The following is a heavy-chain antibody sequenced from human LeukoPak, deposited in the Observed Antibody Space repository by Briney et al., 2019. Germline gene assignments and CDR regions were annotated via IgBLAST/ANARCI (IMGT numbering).Heavy chain of an antibody. CDR1: GFTFDDYA. CDR3: ARHEAGSLDF. Sequence: GGSLRLSCAASGFTFDDYAMHWVRQAPGKGLEWVSGISWNSGNIGYADSVKGRFTISRDNAKNSLCLQMNSLRAEDTALYYCARHEAGSLDFWGQGTLVTVSS. CDR2: ISWNSGNI. V-gene: IGHV3-9*01. D-gene: IGHD6-19*01. J-gene: IGHJ4*02.